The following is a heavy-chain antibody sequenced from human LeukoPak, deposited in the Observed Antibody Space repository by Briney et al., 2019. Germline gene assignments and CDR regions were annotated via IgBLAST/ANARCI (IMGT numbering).Heavy chain of an antibody. V-gene: IGHV4-4*07. CDR2: IYTSGST. CDR3: AREKRYSSSWYVDYYYYMDV. CDR1: GGSISSYY. Sequence: SETLSLTCTVSGGSISSYYWSWLRQPAGKGLEWIGRIYTSGSTNYNPSLKSRVTMSVDTSKNQFSLKLSSVTAADTAVYYCAREKRYSSSWYVDYYYYMDVWGKGTTVTISS. D-gene: IGHD6-13*01. J-gene: IGHJ6*03.